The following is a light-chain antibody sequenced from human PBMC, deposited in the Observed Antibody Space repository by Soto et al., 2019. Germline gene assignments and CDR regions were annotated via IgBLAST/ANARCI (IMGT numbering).Light chain of an antibody. CDR1: SSDVGGYDS. J-gene: IGLJ3*02. V-gene: IGLV2-8*01. CDR3: SSYAGSNTLV. Sequence: SVLTQPPSASGSPGQSVTFSCTGTSSDVGGYDSVSWYQQHPGKVPKLMIYEVSKRPSGVPDRFSGSKSGNTASLTVSGLQADDEAEYYCSSYAGSNTLVFGGGTKLTVL. CDR2: EVS.